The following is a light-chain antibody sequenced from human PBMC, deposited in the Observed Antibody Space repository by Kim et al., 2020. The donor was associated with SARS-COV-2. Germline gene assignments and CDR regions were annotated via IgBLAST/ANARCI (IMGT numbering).Light chain of an antibody. Sequence: GQRVTIACSGSSSNIGSHYVYWYQQLLGAAPNLLIYSSNQRPSGVPDRFSGSKSGTSASLAISGLRSEDEADYYCGAWDDSLSGRIFGGGTRLTVL. CDR2: SSN. V-gene: IGLV1-47*01. CDR1: SSNIGSHY. J-gene: IGLJ2*01. CDR3: GAWDDSLSGRI.